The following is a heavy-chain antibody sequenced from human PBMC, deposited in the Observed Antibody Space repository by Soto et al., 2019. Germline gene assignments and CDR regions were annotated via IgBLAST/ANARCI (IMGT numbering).Heavy chain of an antibody. Sequence: GGSLRLSCATSGFTFSDEWMHWVRQAPGKGLVWVPRINKDGSYKNYADFVEGRFTISRDDARSELYLQMDRLRAEDTAVYYCARGGLEPFDYLGQGALVTVSS. D-gene: IGHD1-1*01. CDR2: INKDGSYK. J-gene: IGHJ4*02. CDR1: GFTFSDEW. CDR3: ARGGLEPFDY. V-gene: IGHV3-74*01.